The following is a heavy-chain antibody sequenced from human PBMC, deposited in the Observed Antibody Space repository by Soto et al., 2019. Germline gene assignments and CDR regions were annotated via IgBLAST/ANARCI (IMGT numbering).Heavy chain of an antibody. CDR3: ARDRAEGLFDWYFDY. Sequence: GGSLRLSCAASGFTFSSYGMHWVRQAPGKGLEWVAVIWYDGSNKYYADSVKGRFTISRDNSKNTLYLQMNSLRAEDTAVYYCARDRAEGLFDWYFDYWGQGTLVTVSS. D-gene: IGHD3-9*01. CDR1: GFTFSSYG. CDR2: IWYDGSNK. J-gene: IGHJ4*02. V-gene: IGHV3-33*01.